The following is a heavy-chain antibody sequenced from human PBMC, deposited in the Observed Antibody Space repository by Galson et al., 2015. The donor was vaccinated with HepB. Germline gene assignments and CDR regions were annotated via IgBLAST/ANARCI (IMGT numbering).Heavy chain of an antibody. CDR3: AKVTDGAGGYCTNGVCYTRVWYFDL. CDR2: ISGSGGST. D-gene: IGHD2-8*01. V-gene: IGHV3-23*01. J-gene: IGHJ2*01. CDR1: GFTFSSYA. Sequence: SLRLSCAASGFTFSSYAMSWVRQAPGKGLEWVSAISGSGGSTYYADSVKGRFTISRDNSKNTLYLQMNSLRAEDTAVYYYAKVTDGAGGYCTNGVCYTRVWYFDLWGRGTLVAVSS.